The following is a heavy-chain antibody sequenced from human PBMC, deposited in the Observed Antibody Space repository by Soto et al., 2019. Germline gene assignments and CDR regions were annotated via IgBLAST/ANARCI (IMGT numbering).Heavy chain of an antibody. D-gene: IGHD1-1*01. J-gene: IGHJ4*02. V-gene: IGHV4-39*01. CDR1: GGSISRSPYY. CDR3: ARHGPLTNNWNQLNC. CDR2: IYYNGNT. Sequence: QLQLQESGPGLVKPSETLSLTCTVSGGSISRSPYYWAWIRQPPGKGLQWIGNIYYNGNTFYHPSLKSRVTISIDTSKSQSSLGLSSVTASDTAVYYCARHGPLTNNWNQLNCWGQGTLVTVSS.